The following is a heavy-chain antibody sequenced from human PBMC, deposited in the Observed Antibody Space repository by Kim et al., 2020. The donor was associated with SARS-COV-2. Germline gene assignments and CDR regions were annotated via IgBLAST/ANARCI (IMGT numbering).Heavy chain of an antibody. J-gene: IGHJ3*02. D-gene: IGHD5-12*01. CDR3: ARDRIEMATTDAFDI. CDR2: IYYSGST. V-gene: IGHV4-31*03. CDR1: GGSISSGGYY. Sequence: SETLSLTCTVSGGSISSGGYYWSWIRQHPGKGLEWIGYIYYSGSTYYNPSLKSRVTISVDTSKNQFSLKLSSVTAADTAVYYCARDRIEMATTDAFDIWGQGTMSPSLQ.